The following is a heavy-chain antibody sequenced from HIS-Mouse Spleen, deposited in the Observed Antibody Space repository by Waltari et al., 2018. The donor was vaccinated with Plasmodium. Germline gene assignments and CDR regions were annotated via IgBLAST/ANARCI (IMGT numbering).Heavy chain of an antibody. J-gene: IGHJ4*02. CDR3: AKEVLGYYDFWSRPDY. CDR1: GFTFSSYG. V-gene: IGHV3-30*18. Sequence: QVQLVESGGGVVQPGRSLRLSCAASGFTFSSYGMHWVRQAPGNGLGWVAVISYDGSNKYYADSVKGRFTISRDNSKNTLYLQMNSLRAEDTAVYYCAKEVLGYYDFWSRPDYWGQGTLVTVSS. CDR2: ISYDGSNK. D-gene: IGHD3-3*01.